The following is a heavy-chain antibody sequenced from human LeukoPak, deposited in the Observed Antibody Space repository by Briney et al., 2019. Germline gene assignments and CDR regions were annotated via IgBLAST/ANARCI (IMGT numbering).Heavy chain of an antibody. V-gene: IGHV1-69*05. Sequence: SVKVSCKASGGTFSSYAIGWVRQAPGQGLEWMGRIIPIFGTANYAQKFQGRVTITTDESTSTAYMELSSLRSEDTAVYYCASFQGSSSPFDYWGQGTLVTVSS. CDR1: GGTFSSYA. J-gene: IGHJ4*02. D-gene: IGHD6-13*01. CDR2: IIPIFGTA. CDR3: ASFQGSSSPFDY.